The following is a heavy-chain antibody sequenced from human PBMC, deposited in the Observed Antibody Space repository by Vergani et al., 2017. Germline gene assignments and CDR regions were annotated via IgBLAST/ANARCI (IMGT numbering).Heavy chain of an antibody. CDR3: ARDHCLLGELSHWFDP. Sequence: QVHLQESGPGLVKPSETLSLTCTVSGDSISPYYWSWLRQPPGKGLEFIGYIYYTGSTNYNPSLKSRVTISVDTPKNQLSLRLSSVTAADTAVYYCARDHCLLGELSHWFDPWGQGTLVTVSS. CDR2: IYYTGST. J-gene: IGHJ5*02. D-gene: IGHD3-10*02. CDR1: GDSISPYY. V-gene: IGHV4-59*01.